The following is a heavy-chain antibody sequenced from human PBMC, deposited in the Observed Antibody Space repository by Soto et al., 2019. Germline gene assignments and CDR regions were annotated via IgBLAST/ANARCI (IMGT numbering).Heavy chain of an antibody. CDR2: IYYSGST. CDR1: GGSISSYY. Sequence: SETLSLTCSVSGGSISSYYCSWFRQPPGKGLEWIGYIYYSGSTNYNPSLKSRVTITVDTSKNQFSLKLSSVTAADTAVYYCARHHDSWGQGTLVTVSS. CDR3: ARHHDS. J-gene: IGHJ4*02. V-gene: IGHV4-59*08.